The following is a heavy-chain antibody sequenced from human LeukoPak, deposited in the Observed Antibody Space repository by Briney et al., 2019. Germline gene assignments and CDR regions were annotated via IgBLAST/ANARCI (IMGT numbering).Heavy chain of an antibody. J-gene: IGHJ3*02. CDR2: IKQDGSEK. Sequence: TGGSLRLSCAASGFTFSSYWMSWVRQAPGKGLEWVANIKQDGSEKYYVDSVKGRFTISRDNAKNSLYLQMNSLRAEDTAVYYCARGYSSSWYGDAFDIWGQGTMVTVSS. V-gene: IGHV3-7*01. CDR3: ARGYSSSWYGDAFDI. CDR1: GFTFSSYW. D-gene: IGHD6-13*01.